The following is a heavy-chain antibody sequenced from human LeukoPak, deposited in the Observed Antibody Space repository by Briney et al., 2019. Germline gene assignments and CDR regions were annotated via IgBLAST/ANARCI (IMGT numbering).Heavy chain of an antibody. Sequence: SETLSLTCTVSGGAISSYYWSWIRQPPGKGLEWIGYIYYSGSTNYNPSLKSRVTISVDTSKNQFSLKLSSVTAADTAVYYCARTSYSGSYATDYWGQGTLVTVSS. CDR1: GGAISSYY. V-gene: IGHV4-59*01. CDR3: ARTSYSGSYATDY. CDR2: IYYSGST. D-gene: IGHD1-26*01. J-gene: IGHJ4*02.